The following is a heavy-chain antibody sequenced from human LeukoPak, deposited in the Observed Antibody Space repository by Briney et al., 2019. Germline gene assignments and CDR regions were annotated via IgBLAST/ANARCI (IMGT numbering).Heavy chain of an antibody. CDR2: INDSGSST. D-gene: IGHD3-10*01. Sequence: AGGSLRLSCAASGFTFRKYAMTWVRQAPGKGLEWVSGINDSGSSTYYVDSVNGRLTISRDNAKNTVYLQMNSLRVEDTAVYYCTKGLYGSGSSPDFWGQGTLVTVSS. CDR3: TKGLYGSGSSPDF. V-gene: IGHV3-23*01. CDR1: GFTFRKYA. J-gene: IGHJ4*02.